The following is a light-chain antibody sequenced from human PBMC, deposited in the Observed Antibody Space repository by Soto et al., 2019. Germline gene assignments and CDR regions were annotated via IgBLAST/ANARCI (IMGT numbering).Light chain of an antibody. CDR3: QTWGTGIAV. Sequence: QLVLTQSPSASASLGASVKLTCTLSSGHSSYAIAWHQQQPEKGPRYLMKLNSDGSHSKGDGIPDRFSGSSSGAERYLTSSGLQSEDEADYYCQTWGTGIAVFGGGTQLTVL. V-gene: IGLV4-69*01. CDR1: SGHSSYA. J-gene: IGLJ7*01. CDR2: LNSDGSH.